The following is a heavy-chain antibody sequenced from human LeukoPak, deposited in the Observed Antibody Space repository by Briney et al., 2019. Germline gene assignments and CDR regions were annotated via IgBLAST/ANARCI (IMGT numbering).Heavy chain of an antibody. D-gene: IGHD2-2*01. CDR3: ARGYCSSTSCYYLIAY. J-gene: IGHJ4*02. CDR1: GFTFSDYY. V-gene: IGHV3-11*01. Sequence: PGGSLRLSCAASGFTFSDYYMSWIRQAPGKGLEWVSYISSSGSTIYYADSVKGRFTISRDNAKNSLYLQMNSLRAEDTAVYYCARGYCSSTSCYYLIAYWGQGTLVTVSS. CDR2: ISSSGSTI.